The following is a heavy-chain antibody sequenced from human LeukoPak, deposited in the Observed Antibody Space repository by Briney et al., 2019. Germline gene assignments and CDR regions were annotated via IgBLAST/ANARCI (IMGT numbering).Heavy chain of an antibody. V-gene: IGHV4-30-4*01. D-gene: IGHD1-14*01. CDR3: ARSLSRNDYFDY. Sequence: SETLSLTCTVSGGSISSGDYYWSWIRQPPGKGLEWIGYIYYSGSTYYNPSLKSRVTISVDTSKNQFSLKLSSVTAADTAVYYCARSLSRNDYFDYWGQGTLVTAS. J-gene: IGHJ4*02. CDR1: GGSISSGDYY. CDR2: IYYSGST.